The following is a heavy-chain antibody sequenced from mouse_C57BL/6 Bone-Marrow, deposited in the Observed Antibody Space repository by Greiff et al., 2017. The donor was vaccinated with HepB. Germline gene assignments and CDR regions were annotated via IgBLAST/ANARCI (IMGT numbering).Heavy chain of an antibody. V-gene: IGHV14-2*01. J-gene: IGHJ2*01. D-gene: IGHD1-1*01. Sequence: EVQLQQSGAELVKPGASVKLSCTASGFNIKDYYMHWVKQRTEQGLEGIGRIDPEDGETKYAPKFQGKATITADTSSNTADLQLSNLTSEDTAVYYEARLDNTTVVATNYFDYWGQGTTLTVSS. CDR2: IDPEDGET. CDR3: ARLDNTTVVATNYFDY. CDR1: GFNIKDYY.